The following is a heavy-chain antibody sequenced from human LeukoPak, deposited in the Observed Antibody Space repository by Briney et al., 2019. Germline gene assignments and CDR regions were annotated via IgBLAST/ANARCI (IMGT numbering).Heavy chain of an antibody. J-gene: IGHJ4*02. V-gene: IGHV4-31*03. CDR3: ARTETTLGGLDY. CDR2: IYYSGST. D-gene: IGHD1/OR15-1a*01. Sequence: PSETLSLTRTVSGGSISSGGYYWSWIRQHPGKGLEWIGYIYYSGSTYYNPSLKSRVTISADTSKNQFSLKLSSVTAADTAVYYCARTETTLGGLDYWGQGTLVTVSS. CDR1: GGSISSGGYY.